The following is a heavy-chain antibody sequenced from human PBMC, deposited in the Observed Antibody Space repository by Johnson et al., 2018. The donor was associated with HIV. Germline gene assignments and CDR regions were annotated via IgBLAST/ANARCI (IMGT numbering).Heavy chain of an antibody. V-gene: IGHV3-30-3*01. Sequence: QVQLVESGGGMVQPGGSLRLSCAASAFTFSSYAMHWVRQAPGKGLEWVALISYDGSNKYYADSVKGRFTISRDNSKNTLYLQMNSLRAEDTAVYYCARLEELLRAFDIWGQGTMVTVSS. CDR2: ISYDGSNK. J-gene: IGHJ3*02. CDR3: ARLEELLRAFDI. D-gene: IGHD1-26*01. CDR1: AFTFSSYA.